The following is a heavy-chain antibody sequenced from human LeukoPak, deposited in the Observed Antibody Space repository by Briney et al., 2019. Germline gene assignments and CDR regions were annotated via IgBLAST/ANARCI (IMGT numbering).Heavy chain of an antibody. V-gene: IGHV6-1*01. D-gene: IGHD5-18*01. Sequence: SQTLSLTCATSGDSVFSNSSWNWIRQSPSRGLEWLGRTYYRSNWYNDYGVSVKSRININPDTSKNHFSLQLSSVTPEDTAVYYCVRGGQGDGHSADEGFDIWGQGTMVTVS. CDR2: TYYRSNWYN. CDR1: GDSVFSNSS. J-gene: IGHJ3*02. CDR3: VRGGQGDGHSADEGFDI.